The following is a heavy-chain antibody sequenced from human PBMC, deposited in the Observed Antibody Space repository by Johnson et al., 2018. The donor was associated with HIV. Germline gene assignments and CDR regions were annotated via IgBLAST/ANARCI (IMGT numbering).Heavy chain of an antibody. D-gene: IGHD3-10*01. CDR1: GFTFDDYG. J-gene: IGHJ3*02. CDR3: AIGRGEFPRHAFDI. Sequence: VQLVESGGGLVQPGRSLRLSCAASGFTFDDYGMSWVRQAPGKGLEWVSGINWNGGSTGYADSVKGRFTISKDNSRNTLFLHMNSLRADDTAVYYCAIGRGEFPRHAFDIWGQGTMVTVSS. V-gene: IGHV3-20*04. CDR2: INWNGGST.